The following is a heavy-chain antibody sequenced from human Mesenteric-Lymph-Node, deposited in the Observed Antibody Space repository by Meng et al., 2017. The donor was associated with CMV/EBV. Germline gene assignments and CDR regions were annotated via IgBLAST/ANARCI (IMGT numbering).Heavy chain of an antibody. CDR3: ASLWGSGYDYAFDP. V-gene: IGHV4-39*07. CDR1: GGSISSSSYY. D-gene: IGHD5-12*01. J-gene: IGHJ5*02. CDR2: IYYSGSS. Sequence: SETLSLTCTVPGGSISSSSYYWGWIRQPPGKGLEWIGSIYYSGSSYYNPSLKSRVTISIDTSKNQFSLKLNSVTAADTAVYYCASLWGSGYDYAFDPWGQGTLVTVSS.